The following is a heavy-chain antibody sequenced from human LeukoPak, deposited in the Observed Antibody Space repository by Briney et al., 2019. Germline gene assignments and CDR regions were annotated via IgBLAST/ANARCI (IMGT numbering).Heavy chain of an antibody. CDR3: ARVIYSGWEGELSD. V-gene: IGHV3-74*01. CDR2: INSDGSTT. D-gene: IGHD6-19*01. J-gene: IGHJ4*02. CDR1: GFTFSSYW. Sequence: GGSLRLSCAASGFTFSSYWMHWVRQAPGKGLVWVSRINSDGSTTSYADSVMGRFTISRDNAKNTLYLRMNSLRAEDTAVYYCARVIYSGWEGELSDWGQGTLVTVSS.